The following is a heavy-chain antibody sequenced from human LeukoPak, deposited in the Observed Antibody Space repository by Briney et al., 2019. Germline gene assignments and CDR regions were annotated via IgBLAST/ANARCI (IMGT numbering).Heavy chain of an antibody. J-gene: IGHJ4*02. CDR1: GGSISSSSYY. CDR2: IYYSGST. V-gene: IGHV4-39*01. D-gene: IGHD1-26*01. Sequence: SETLSLTCTVSGGSISSSSYYWGWIRQPPGKGLKWIGSIYYSGSTYYNPSLKSRVTISVDTSKNQLSLKLSSVTAADTAVYYCAWYSGSYLRYFDYWGQGTLVTVSS. CDR3: AWYSGSYLRYFDY.